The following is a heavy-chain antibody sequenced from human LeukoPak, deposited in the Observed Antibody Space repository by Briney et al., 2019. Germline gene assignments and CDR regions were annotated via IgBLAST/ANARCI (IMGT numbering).Heavy chain of an antibody. CDR2: IYYSGST. V-gene: IGHV4-59*01. D-gene: IGHD6-6*01. J-gene: IGHJ6*03. CDR3: ARGFRSSSSSHYYYYMDV. Sequence: KSSETLSLTCTVSGGSISSYYWSWVRQPPGKGLEWIGYIYYSGSTNYNPSLKSRVTISVDTSKNQFSLKLSSVTAADTAVYYCARGFRSSSSSHYYYYMDVWGKGTTVTVSS. CDR1: GGSISSYY.